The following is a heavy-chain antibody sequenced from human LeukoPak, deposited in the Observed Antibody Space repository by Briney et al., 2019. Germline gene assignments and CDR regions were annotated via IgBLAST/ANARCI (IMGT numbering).Heavy chain of an antibody. Sequence: GGSLRLSCAASRFTFSSYSMNWVRQAPGKGLEWVSYISSSSSTIKYADSVKGRFTISRDNAKNSLYLQMNSLRAEDTAVYYCARSEGATYDYWGQGTLVTVSS. CDR1: RFTFSSYS. CDR2: ISSSSSTI. D-gene: IGHD1-26*01. CDR3: ARSEGATYDY. V-gene: IGHV3-48*04. J-gene: IGHJ4*02.